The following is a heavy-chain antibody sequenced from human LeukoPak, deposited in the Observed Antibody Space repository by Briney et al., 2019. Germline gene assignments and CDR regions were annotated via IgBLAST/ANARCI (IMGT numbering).Heavy chain of an antibody. V-gene: IGHV1-8*03. Sequence: GASVKVSCKASGYTFTSYDINRVRQATGQGLEWMGWMNPNSGNTGYTQKFQGRVTITRNTSISTAYMELSSLRSEDTAVYHCASFRANYDPWGGEGFDYWGQGTLVTVSS. CDR2: MNPNSGNT. J-gene: IGHJ4*02. CDR3: ASFRANYDPWGGEGFDY. D-gene: IGHD3-3*01. CDR1: GYTFTSYD.